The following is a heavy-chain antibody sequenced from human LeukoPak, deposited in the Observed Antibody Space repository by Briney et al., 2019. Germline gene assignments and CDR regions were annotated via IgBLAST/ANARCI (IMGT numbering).Heavy chain of an antibody. CDR1: GFTFSSYA. J-gene: IGHJ6*03. Sequence: PGGSLRLSCAASGFTFSSYAMSWVRQAPGKGLEWVAVISYDGSNKYYADSVKGRFTISRDNSKNTLYLQMNSLRAEDTAVYYCAKVRSIAARPVPEYYYYYYMDVWGKGTTVTVSS. V-gene: IGHV3-30*04. D-gene: IGHD6-6*01. CDR3: AKVRSIAARPVPEYYYYYYMDV. CDR2: ISYDGSNK.